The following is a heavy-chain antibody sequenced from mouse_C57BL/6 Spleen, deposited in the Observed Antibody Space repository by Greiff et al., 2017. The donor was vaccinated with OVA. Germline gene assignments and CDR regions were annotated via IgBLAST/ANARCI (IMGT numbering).Heavy chain of an antibody. CDR1: GYSITSGYY. J-gene: IGHJ3*01. CDR3: ARDDYYGSSYGFAY. V-gene: IGHV3-6*01. Sequence: EVKLMESGPGLVKPSQSLSLTCSVTGYSITSGYYWNWIRQFPGNKLEWMGYISYDGSNNYNPSLKNRISITRDTSKNQFFLKLNSVTTEDTATYYCARDDYYGSSYGFAYWGQGTLVTVSA. D-gene: IGHD1-1*01. CDR2: ISYDGSN.